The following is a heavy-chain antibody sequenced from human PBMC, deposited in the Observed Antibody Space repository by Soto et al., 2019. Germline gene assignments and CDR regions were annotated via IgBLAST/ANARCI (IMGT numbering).Heavy chain of an antibody. J-gene: IGHJ4*02. CDR3: VSQMGFVAVTGVGPSFDF. CDR1: SSYMRRTSYY. V-gene: IGHV4-39*01. Sequence: SETLSLTCTVSSSYMRRTSYYWAWNRQPPGKGLEWMASIYYTGTPHYNPSLQSRVTISVDTSKDQFSLQLTSVTAADTAVYFLVSQMGFVAVTGVGPSFDFWGQGTMVTVSS. D-gene: IGHD2-21*02. CDR2: IYYTGTP.